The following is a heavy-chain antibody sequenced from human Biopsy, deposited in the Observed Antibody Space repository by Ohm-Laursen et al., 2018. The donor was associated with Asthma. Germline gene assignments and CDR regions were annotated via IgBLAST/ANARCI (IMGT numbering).Heavy chain of an antibody. CDR1: GYTFIHFA. CDR2: INAGDGNT. Sequence: ASVKVSCKASGYTFIHFAIHWVRQAPGQRLAWMGWINAGDGNTKYSQKFQGRVTITRDTSASTAYMDLSSLRSEDTAVYYCARTYYDFLTGQVNDAFAMWGQGTMVTVSS. CDR3: ARTYYDFLTGQVNDAFAM. J-gene: IGHJ3*02. V-gene: IGHV1-3*01. D-gene: IGHD3-9*01.